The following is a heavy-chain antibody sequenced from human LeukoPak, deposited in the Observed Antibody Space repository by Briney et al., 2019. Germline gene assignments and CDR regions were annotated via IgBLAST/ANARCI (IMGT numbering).Heavy chain of an antibody. CDR2: ISSSGSTI. V-gene: IGHV3-48*03. CDR1: GFTFSSYE. J-gene: IGHJ6*02. D-gene: IGHD2-8*01. CDR3: ARAFLPSQYEPGYGMDV. Sequence: GGSLRLSCAASGFTFSSYEMNRVRQAPGKGLEWVSYISSSGSTIYYADSVKGRFTISRDNAKNSLYLQMNSLRAEDTAVYYCARAFLPSQYEPGYGMDVWGQGTTVTVSS.